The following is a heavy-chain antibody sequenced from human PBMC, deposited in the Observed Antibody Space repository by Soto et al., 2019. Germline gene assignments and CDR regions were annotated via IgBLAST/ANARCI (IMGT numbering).Heavy chain of an antibody. CDR2: IWYDGSNK. CDR3: ARDRAAGTTSLFDP. V-gene: IGHV3-33*01. D-gene: IGHD1-7*01. Sequence: QVQLVESEGGVVQPGRSLRLSCAASGFTFSDYGMHWVRQAPGKGLEWVAVIWYDGSNKYYADSVKGRFTISRDNFKTTLYLQMNSLRAEDTAVYYCARDRAAGTTSLFDPWGQGTRVTVSS. CDR1: GFTFSDYG. J-gene: IGHJ5*02.